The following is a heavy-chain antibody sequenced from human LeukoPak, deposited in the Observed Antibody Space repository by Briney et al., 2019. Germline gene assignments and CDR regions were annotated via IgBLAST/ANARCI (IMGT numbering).Heavy chain of an antibody. V-gene: IGHV1-69*04. D-gene: IGHD3-3*01. J-gene: IGHJ4*02. CDR2: IIPILGIA. Sequence: SVTVSCKASGGTFSSYAISWVRQAPGQGLEWMGRIIPILGIANYAQKFQGRVTITADKSTSTAYMELSSLRSEDTAVYYCARVQLSSGHWYYFDYWGQGTLVTVSS. CDR3: ARVQLSSGHWYYFDY. CDR1: GGTFSSYA.